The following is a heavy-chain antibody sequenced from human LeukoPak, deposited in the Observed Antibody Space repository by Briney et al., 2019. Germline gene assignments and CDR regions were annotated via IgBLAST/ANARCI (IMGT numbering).Heavy chain of an antibody. D-gene: IGHD5-12*01. CDR2: ISYDGSNK. Sequence: GRSLRLSCAASGFTSSSYGMHWVRQAPGKGLEWVAVISYDGSNKYYADSVKGRFTISRDNSKNTLYLQMNSLRAEDTAVYYCAKEFGVVATTPRYYFDYWGQGTLVTVSS. CDR1: GFTSSSYG. J-gene: IGHJ4*02. CDR3: AKEFGVVATTPRYYFDY. V-gene: IGHV3-30*18.